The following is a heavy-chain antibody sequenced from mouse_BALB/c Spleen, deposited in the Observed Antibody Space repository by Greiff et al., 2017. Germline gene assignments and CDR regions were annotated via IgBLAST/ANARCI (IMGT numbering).Heavy chain of an antibody. CDR1: GFTFSSFG. CDR2: ISSGSSTI. Sequence: EVMLVESGGGLVQPGGSRKLSCAASGFTFSSFGMHWVRQAPEKGLEWVAYISSGSSTIYYADTVKGRFTISRDNPKNTLFLQMTSLRSEDTAMYYCARSVRNGYFDYWGQGTTLTVSS. D-gene: IGHD1-1*01. V-gene: IGHV5-17*02. CDR3: ARSVRNGYFDY. J-gene: IGHJ2*01.